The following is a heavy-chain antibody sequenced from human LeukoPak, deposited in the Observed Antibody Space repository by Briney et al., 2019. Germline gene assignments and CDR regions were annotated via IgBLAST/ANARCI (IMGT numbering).Heavy chain of an antibody. CDR1: VDSVSSNTAT. CDR3: AKVGERRSGQPARYYYYMDV. CDR2: TYYRSKWYN. J-gene: IGHJ6*03. V-gene: IGHV6-1*01. Sequence: SQTLSLTCAISVDSVSSNTATWNWIRQSPSRGLEWLGRTYYRSKWYNDYAVSVKGRITINPDTSKNQFSLQLKSVTPEDTAVYYCAKVGERRSGQPARYYYYMDVWGKGTTVTVSS. D-gene: IGHD1-1*01.